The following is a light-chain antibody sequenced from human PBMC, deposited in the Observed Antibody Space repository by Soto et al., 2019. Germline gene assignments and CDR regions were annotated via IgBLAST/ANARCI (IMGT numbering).Light chain of an antibody. V-gene: IGKV3-20*01. Sequence: EIVLTQSPGTLSLSPGERATLSCRASQSVSSSYLAWYQQKPGQAPRLLIYGASSRAAGIPDRFSGSGSGTDFTLTISRLEPDDFAVYYCQQYGSSPPTFGQGTKVDI. J-gene: IGKJ1*01. CDR2: GAS. CDR1: QSVSSSY. CDR3: QQYGSSPPT.